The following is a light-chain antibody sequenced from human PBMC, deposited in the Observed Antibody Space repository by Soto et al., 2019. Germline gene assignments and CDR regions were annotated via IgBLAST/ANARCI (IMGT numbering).Light chain of an antibody. V-gene: IGKV3-20*01. CDR1: RTLSSSY. CDR3: QQYGSSPRVT. Sequence: EILLTQSPGTLSLSPGERANLSSRASRTLSSSYLAWYQQKPGQAPRLVIYGASSRATGIPDRFSGSGSGTDFTLTISRLEPEDFAVYYCQQYGSSPRVTFGQGTRLEIK. J-gene: IGKJ5*01. CDR2: GAS.